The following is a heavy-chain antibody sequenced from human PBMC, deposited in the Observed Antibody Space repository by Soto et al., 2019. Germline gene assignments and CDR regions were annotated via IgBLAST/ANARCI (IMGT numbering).Heavy chain of an antibody. V-gene: IGHV3-7*03. Sequence: EVQLVESGGGLVQPGGSLRLSCAASGFTFSSYWMSWVRQAPGKGLEWVANIKQDGSEKYYVDSVKGRFTISRDNAKNYLYLQMNSLRDEDTAVYYCAREGPLWFGELLGAFDYWGQGTLVTVSS. CDR1: GFTFSSYW. CDR2: IKQDGSEK. J-gene: IGHJ4*02. D-gene: IGHD3-10*01. CDR3: AREGPLWFGELLGAFDY.